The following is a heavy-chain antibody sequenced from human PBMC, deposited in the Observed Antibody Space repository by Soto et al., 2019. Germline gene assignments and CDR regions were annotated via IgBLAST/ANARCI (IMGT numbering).Heavy chain of an antibody. Sequence: QVQLVESGGGVVQPGRSLRLSCAASGFMFNAYGMHWVRQAPGNGLQWVAVISFDGSNQDYEDSVKGRFTISRDNSQNTLYLQMHSLRPEDTALYFCVKAGTMAGTGTTPRSFDIWGRATMVTVSS. CDR1: GFMFNAYG. CDR3: VKAGTMAGTGTTPRSFDI. D-gene: IGHD1-1*01. J-gene: IGHJ3*02. CDR2: ISFDGSNQ. V-gene: IGHV3-30*18.